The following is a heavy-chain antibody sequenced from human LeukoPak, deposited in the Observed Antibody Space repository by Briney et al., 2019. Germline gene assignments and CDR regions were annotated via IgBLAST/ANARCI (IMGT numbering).Heavy chain of an antibody. J-gene: IGHJ4*02. Sequence: SETLSLTCAVYGGSFSGYYWSWIRQPAGKGLEWIGRIYTSGSTNYNPSLKSRVTMSVDTSKNQFSLKLSSVTAADTAVYYCARGQEGVLQNWYFDYWGQGTLVTVSS. V-gene: IGHV4-59*10. CDR3: ARGQEGVLQNWYFDY. CDR2: IYTSGST. CDR1: GGSFSGYY. D-gene: IGHD2-8*01.